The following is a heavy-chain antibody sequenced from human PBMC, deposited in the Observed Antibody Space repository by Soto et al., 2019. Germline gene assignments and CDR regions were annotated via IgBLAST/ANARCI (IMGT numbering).Heavy chain of an antibody. D-gene: IGHD2-2*02. V-gene: IGHV5-51*01. Sequence: GESLKISCKGSGYSFATYWIGWVRQMPGKGLEWMGIIYPGDSDTRYSPSFQGQVTISADKSINTAYLQWSSLKASDTAMYYCATGGYCTTTSCYNFFDYWGQGSLVTVSS. CDR1: GYSFATYW. J-gene: IGHJ4*02. CDR3: ATGGYCTTTSCYNFFDY. CDR2: IYPGDSDT.